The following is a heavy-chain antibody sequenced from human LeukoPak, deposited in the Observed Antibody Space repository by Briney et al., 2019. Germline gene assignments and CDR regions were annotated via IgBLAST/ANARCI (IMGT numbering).Heavy chain of an antibody. Sequence: GGSLRLSCAASGFTFSNYVMSWVRQAPGKGLEWISTINPSGANTYYAASVRGRLTISRDNSKDSLHLQMNGLRADDTAIYYCAKNVVVVAATYYFDYWGQGVLVTVSS. D-gene: IGHD2-15*01. CDR1: GFTFSNYV. V-gene: IGHV3-23*01. J-gene: IGHJ4*02. CDR2: INPSGANT. CDR3: AKNVVVVAATYYFDY.